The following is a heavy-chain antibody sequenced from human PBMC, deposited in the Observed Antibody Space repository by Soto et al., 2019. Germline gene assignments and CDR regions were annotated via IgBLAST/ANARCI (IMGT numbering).Heavy chain of an antibody. CDR1: GLTVTRNY. CDR2: IHTGGKT. V-gene: IGHV3-53*02. CDR3: ATGGSKRVRGAIVEVFHLEF. J-gene: IGHJ4*02. D-gene: IGHD3-10*01. Sequence: ELQLVESGGGLIQPGGSPRLSCAASGLTVTRNYMTWVRLAPGKGLECVSTIHTGGKTFYTDSVKGRFTVSRDASKNTVDLQMNTLSVEDTALYYCATGGSKRVRGAIVEVFHLEFWGRGTVVTVSS.